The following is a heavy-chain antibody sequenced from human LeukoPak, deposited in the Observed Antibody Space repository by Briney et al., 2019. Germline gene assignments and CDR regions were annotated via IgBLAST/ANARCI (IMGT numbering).Heavy chain of an antibody. CDR1: GGSINNYY. Sequence: SETLSLTCTVSGGSINNYYWTCIRQPPGKGLEWIGYIYYTGSTNYNPSLKSRVTISVDTSKNQFSLKLSSVTAADTAVYYCARGYSSGLFCDYWGLGTLVTVSS. CDR2: IYYTGST. V-gene: IGHV4-59*01. CDR3: ARGYSSGLFCDY. D-gene: IGHD6-19*01. J-gene: IGHJ4*02.